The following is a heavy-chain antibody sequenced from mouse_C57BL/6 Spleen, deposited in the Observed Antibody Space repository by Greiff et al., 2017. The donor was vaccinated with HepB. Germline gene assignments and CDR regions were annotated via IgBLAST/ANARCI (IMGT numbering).Heavy chain of an antibody. V-gene: IGHV14-2*01. CDR3: ASIYYGNYGAMDY. CDR1: GFNIKDYY. D-gene: IGHD2-1*01. CDR2: IDPEDGET. J-gene: IGHJ4*01. Sequence: VHVKQSGAELVKPGASVKLSCTASGFNIKDYYMHWVKQRTEQGLEWIGRIDPEDGETKYAPKFQGKATITADTSSNTAYLQLSSLTSEDTAVYYCASIYYGNYGAMDYWGQGTSVTVSS.